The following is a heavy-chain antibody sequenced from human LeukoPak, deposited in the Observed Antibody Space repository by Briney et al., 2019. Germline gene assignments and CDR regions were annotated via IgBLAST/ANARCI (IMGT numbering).Heavy chain of an antibody. D-gene: IGHD3-9*01. Sequence: ASVKVSCKASGYTFIDYYIHWVRQAPGQRLEWMGWINAGNGNTKYSQKFQGRVTITRDTSASTAYMELSSLRSEDTAVYYCASSGLTYYDILTGYYTYYYYGMDVWGQGTTVTVSS. CDR2: INAGNGNT. V-gene: IGHV1-3*01. J-gene: IGHJ6*02. CDR1: GYTFIDYY. CDR3: ASSGLTYYDILTGYYTYYYYGMDV.